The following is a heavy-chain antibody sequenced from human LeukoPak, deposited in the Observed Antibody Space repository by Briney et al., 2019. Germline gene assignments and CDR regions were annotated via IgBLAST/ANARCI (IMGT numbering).Heavy chain of an antibody. J-gene: IGHJ3*02. D-gene: IGHD3-16*01. CDR2: IYYSGST. CDR1: GGSISSGDYY. V-gene: IGHV4-30-4*01. Sequence: PSETLSLTCTVSGGSISSGDYYWSWVRQPPGKGLEWIGYIYYSGSTYYNPSLKSRLTISVDTSKNQFSLKLNSVTAADTALYYCTRESIMIAFGGIVPYGFDIWGQGTMATVSS. CDR3: TRESIMIAFGGIVPYGFDI.